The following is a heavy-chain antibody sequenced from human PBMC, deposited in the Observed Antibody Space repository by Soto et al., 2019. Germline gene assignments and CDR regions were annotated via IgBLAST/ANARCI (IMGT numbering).Heavy chain of an antibody. CDR1: GFTFSSYA. CDR2: ISGGGGST. CDR3: AKAEQYYYDSSSYSDYYYGMDV. D-gene: IGHD3-22*01. J-gene: IGHJ6*02. V-gene: IGHV3-23*01. Sequence: PGGSLRLSCAASGFTFSSYAMSWVRQAPGKGLEWVSAISGGGGSTYYADSVKGRFTISRDNSKNTLYLQMNSLRAEDTAVYYCAKAEQYYYDSSSYSDYYYGMDVWGQGTTVTVSS.